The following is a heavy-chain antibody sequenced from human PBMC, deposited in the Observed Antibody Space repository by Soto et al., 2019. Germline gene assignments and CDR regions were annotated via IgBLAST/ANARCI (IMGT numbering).Heavy chain of an antibody. D-gene: IGHD2-2*01. CDR3: ARVNIVVVPAAKWRFNWFDP. CDR1: GYTFTSYY. Sequence: ASVKVSCKASGYTFTSYYMHWVRQAPGQGLEWLGIINPSGGSTSYAQKFQGRVTMTRDTSTSTVYMELSSLRSEDTAVYYCARVNIVVVPAAKWRFNWFDPWGQGTLVTVSS. J-gene: IGHJ5*02. V-gene: IGHV1-46*01. CDR2: INPSGGST.